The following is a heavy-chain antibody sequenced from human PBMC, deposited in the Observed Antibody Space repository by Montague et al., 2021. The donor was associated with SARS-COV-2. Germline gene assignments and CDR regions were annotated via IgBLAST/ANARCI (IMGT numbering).Heavy chain of an antibody. D-gene: IGHD3-22*01. CDR3: AKGGERITMIVVVITLADFDY. J-gene: IGHJ4*02. CDR1: GFTFSSYA. V-gene: IGHV3-23*01. CDR2: ISDSVGST. Sequence: SMRLSCLASGFTFSSYAMSWVRQAPGKGLEWVSGISDSVGSTYYXDSVKGRFTISRDNSKNTLYLQMNSLRAEDMAVYYCAKGGERITMIVVVITLADFDYWGQGTLVTVSS.